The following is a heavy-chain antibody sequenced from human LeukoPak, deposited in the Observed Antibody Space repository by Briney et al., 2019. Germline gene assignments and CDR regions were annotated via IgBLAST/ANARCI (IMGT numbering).Heavy chain of an antibody. V-gene: IGHV3-13*01. CDR3: ARLPSVSY. Sequence: WGSLRLSCAASGFTFSSYDMHWVRQATGKGLEWVSSIGNFGGTDYPGSVKGRFSVSRENAKSSLYLQMSSLRAEDTAVYYCARLPSVSYWGQGTLVTVSS. J-gene: IGHJ4*02. CDR2: IGNFGGT. CDR1: GFTFSSYD.